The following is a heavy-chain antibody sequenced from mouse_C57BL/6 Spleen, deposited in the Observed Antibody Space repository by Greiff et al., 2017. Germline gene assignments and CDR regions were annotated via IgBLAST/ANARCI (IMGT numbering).Heavy chain of an antibody. CDR1: GFTFSSYA. J-gene: IGHJ4*01. D-gene: IGHD1-1*01. CDR2: ISDGGSYT. V-gene: IGHV5-4*03. Sequence: DVKLVESGGGLVKPGGSLKLSCAASGFTFSSYAMSWVRQTPDKRLEWVATISDGGSYTYYPDNVKGRFTISRDNAKNNLYLQMSHLKSEDTAMYYCARVATTGYYAMDYWGQGTSVTVSS. CDR3: ARVATTGYYAMDY.